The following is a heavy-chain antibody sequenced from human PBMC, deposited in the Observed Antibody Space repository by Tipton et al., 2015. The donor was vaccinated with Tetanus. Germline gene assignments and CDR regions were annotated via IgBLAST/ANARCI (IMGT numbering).Heavy chain of an antibody. V-gene: IGHV3-48*02. Sequence: SLRLSCAGSGFSFRDAGMNWVRQAPGKGLEWVSYISYSSNSIYYADSVKGRFVISRDNAKNSLYLQMNTLRDDDTAVYFCAKRGEARANWFDSWGQGTLVSVSS. CDR1: GFSFRDAG. CDR3: AKRGEARANWFDS. CDR2: ISYSSNSI. J-gene: IGHJ5*01. D-gene: IGHD2-21*01.